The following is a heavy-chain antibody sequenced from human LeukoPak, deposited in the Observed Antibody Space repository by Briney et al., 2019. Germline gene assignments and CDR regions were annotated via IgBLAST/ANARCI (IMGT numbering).Heavy chain of an antibody. CDR2: IYYSGST. V-gene: IGHV4-31*03. D-gene: IGHD6-6*01. J-gene: IGHJ4*02. Sequence: SETLSLTCTVSGGSISSGGYYWSWIRQHPGKGLEWIGYIYYSGSTYYNPSLKSRVTISVDTSKNQFSLKLSSVTAADTAVYYCAAARLRYFDYWGQGTLVTVYS. CDR3: AAARLRYFDY. CDR1: GGSISSGGYY.